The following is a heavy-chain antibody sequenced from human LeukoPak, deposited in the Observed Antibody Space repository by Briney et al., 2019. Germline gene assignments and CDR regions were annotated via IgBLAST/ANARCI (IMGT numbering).Heavy chain of an antibody. CDR2: ISGSGST. Sequence: GGSLRLSCVASGYIFNNYAVSWVRQAPGKGLEWVSAISGSGSTYYADSVKGRFTISRDNSKNAGYLQMNSLRAEDTAVYYCVKGGQDCSPTTCYYDWGQGTLVTVSS. CDR3: VKGGQDCSPTTCYYD. D-gene: IGHD2-2*01. J-gene: IGHJ4*02. V-gene: IGHV3-23*01. CDR1: GYIFNNYA.